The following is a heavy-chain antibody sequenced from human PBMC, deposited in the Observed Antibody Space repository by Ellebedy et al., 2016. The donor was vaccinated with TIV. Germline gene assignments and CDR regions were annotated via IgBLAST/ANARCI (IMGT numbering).Heavy chain of an antibody. CDR3: ARARDNWNLI. J-gene: IGHJ4*02. D-gene: IGHD1-1*01. Sequence: MPSETLSLTCAVYGGSFSGYYWSWIRQPPGKGLEWIGEINHSGSTNYNPSLKSRVTISVDTSKYQFSLKLSSVTAADTAVYYCARARDNWNLIWGQGILVTVSS. CDR1: GGSFSGYY. CDR2: INHSGST. V-gene: IGHV4-34*01.